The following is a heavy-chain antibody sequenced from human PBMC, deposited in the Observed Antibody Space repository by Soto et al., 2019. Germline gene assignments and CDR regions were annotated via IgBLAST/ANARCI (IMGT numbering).Heavy chain of an antibody. Sequence: GGSLRLSCAASGFTFSTYSMNWVRQAPGKGLEWVSSISSSGTYIHYADSLKGRFTISRDNAKNSLYPQMISLRAEDTAVYYCARDXSDCSSTSCWGYYALDVWGQGTTVTVSS. CDR3: ARDXSDCSSTSCWGYYALDV. V-gene: IGHV3-21*01. CDR2: ISSSGTYI. D-gene: IGHD2-2*01. CDR1: GFTFSTYS. J-gene: IGHJ6*02.